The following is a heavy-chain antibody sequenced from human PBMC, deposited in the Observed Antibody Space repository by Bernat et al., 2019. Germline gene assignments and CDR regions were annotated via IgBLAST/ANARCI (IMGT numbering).Heavy chain of an antibody. CDR1: GFTFSSYA. CDR3: ARDLYSDLPFDY. CDR2: ISSSSSYI. D-gene: IGHD1-26*01. V-gene: IGHV3-21*01. J-gene: IGHJ4*02. Sequence: EVQLLESGGGLVQPGGSLRLSCAASGFTFSSYAMSWVRQAPGKGLEWVSSISSSSSYIYYADSVKGRFTISRDNAKNSLYLQMNSLRAEDTAVYYCARDLYSDLPFDYWGQGTLVTVSS.